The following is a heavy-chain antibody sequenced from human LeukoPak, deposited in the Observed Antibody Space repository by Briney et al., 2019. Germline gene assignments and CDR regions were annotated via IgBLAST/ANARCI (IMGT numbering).Heavy chain of an antibody. CDR1: GFTFDDYG. Sequence: PGGSLRLSCAASGFTFDDYGMSWIRQAPGKGLEWVSYISSSGSTIYYADSVKGRFTISRDNAKNSLYLQMNSLRAEDTAVYYCARARYCSGGSCYYYGMDVWGQGTTVTVSS. V-gene: IGHV3-11*01. CDR3: ARARYCSGGSCYYYGMDV. D-gene: IGHD2-15*01. J-gene: IGHJ6*02. CDR2: ISSSGSTI.